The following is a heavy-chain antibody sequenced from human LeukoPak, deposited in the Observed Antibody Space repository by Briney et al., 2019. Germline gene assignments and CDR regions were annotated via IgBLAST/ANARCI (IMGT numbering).Heavy chain of an antibody. D-gene: IGHD6-13*01. J-gene: IGHJ5*02. CDR2: ISSSSSTI. CDR1: GFTFSSYS. Sequence: TGGSLRLSRAASGFTFSSYSMNWVRQAPGKGLEWVSYISSSSSTIYYADSVKGRFTISRDNAKNSLYLQMNSLRDEDTAVYYCARGYSSSWFSSPWFDPWGQGTLVTVSS. CDR3: ARGYSSSWFSSPWFDP. V-gene: IGHV3-48*02.